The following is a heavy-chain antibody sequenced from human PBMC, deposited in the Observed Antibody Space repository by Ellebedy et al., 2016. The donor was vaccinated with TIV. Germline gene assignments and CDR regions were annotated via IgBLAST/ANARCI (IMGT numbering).Heavy chain of an antibody. J-gene: IGHJ2*01. CDR3: ASSVPAAPWYFDL. V-gene: IGHV3-23*01. D-gene: IGHD2-2*01. CDR1: GFTFASYA. Sequence: GESLKISXAASGFTFASYAMSWVRQAPGKAPEWVSTISGPGDKTYYAPSVKGRFTISRDNSKNTLYLQMNSLRAEDTAVYYCASSVPAAPWYFDLWGRGTLVTVSS. CDR2: ISGPGDKT.